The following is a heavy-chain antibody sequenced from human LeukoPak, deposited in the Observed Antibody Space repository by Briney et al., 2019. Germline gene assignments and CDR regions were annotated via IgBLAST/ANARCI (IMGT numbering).Heavy chain of an antibody. V-gene: IGHV3-9*01. Sequence: PGGSLRLSCAASGFTFDDYAMHWVRQAPGKGLEGVSGISWNSGSIGYADSVKGRFTISRDNAKNSLYLQMNSLRAEDTALYYCAKDDFDYWGQGTLVTVPS. CDR3: AKDDFDY. CDR1: GFTFDDYA. J-gene: IGHJ4*02. CDR2: ISWNSGSI.